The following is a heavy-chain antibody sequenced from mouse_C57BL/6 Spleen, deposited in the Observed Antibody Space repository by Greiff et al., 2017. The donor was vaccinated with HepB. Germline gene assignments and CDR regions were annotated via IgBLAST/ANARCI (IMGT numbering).Heavy chain of an antibody. CDR2: ISSGSSTI. D-gene: IGHD1-1*01. Sequence: EVKLVESGGGLVKPGGSLRLSCAASGFTFSDYGMHWVRQAPEKGLEWVAYISSGSSTIYYADTVKGRFTISRDNAKNTLFLQMTSLRSEDTAMYYCARHYGSYFDYWGQGTTLTVSS. CDR3: ARHYGSYFDY. V-gene: IGHV5-17*01. CDR1: GFTFSDYG. J-gene: IGHJ2*01.